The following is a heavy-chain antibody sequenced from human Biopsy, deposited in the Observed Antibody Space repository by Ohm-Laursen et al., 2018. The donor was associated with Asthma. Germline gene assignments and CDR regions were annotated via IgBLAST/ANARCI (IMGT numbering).Heavy chain of an antibody. Sequence: SLRLSCAASGFTFSNYGMHWVRQAPGKGLDWVAVISFDGSNKNYTDSVKGRFTISRDNSRNTLHLQMNSLRAEDTAVYYCARTFHFWSPYHAEHYQLWGQGTLVTVSS. CDR1: GFTFSNYG. CDR2: ISFDGSNK. V-gene: IGHV3-30*03. J-gene: IGHJ1*01. CDR3: ARTFHFWSPYHAEHYQL. D-gene: IGHD3-3*02.